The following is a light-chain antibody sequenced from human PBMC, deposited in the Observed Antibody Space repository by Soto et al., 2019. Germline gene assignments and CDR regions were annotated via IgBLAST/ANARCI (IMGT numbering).Light chain of an antibody. CDR1: QDISSW. CDR3: QQANSFPPT. CDR2: AAS. Sequence: DIQMTQSPSSVSASVGDRVTITCRASQDISSWLAWYQQRPGKPPNLLIYAASFLQSGVPSRFSGSGSGTVFNLTISRLQPEDFATYHCQQANSFPPTFGQGTKLEIK. J-gene: IGKJ2*01. V-gene: IGKV1-12*01.